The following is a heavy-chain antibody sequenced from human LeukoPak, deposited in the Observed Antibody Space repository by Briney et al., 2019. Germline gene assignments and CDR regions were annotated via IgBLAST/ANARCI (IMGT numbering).Heavy chain of an antibody. Sequence: GRSLGLSCAASGFTFSSYAMRWVRQAPGKGLEWVAVISYGGGNKYYADSVKGRFTISRDNSKNTLYLQMNSLRAEDTAVYYCASPRRPGYWSGGSWYSPVSPVGYWGQGSLVTLS. J-gene: IGHJ4*02. V-gene: IGHV3-30-3*01. CDR2: ISYGGGNK. D-gene: IGHD2-15*01. CDR3: ASPRRPGYWSGGSWYSPVSPVGY. CDR1: GFTFSSYA.